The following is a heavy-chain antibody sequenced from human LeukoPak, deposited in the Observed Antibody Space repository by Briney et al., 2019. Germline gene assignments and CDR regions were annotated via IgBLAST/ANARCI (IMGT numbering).Heavy chain of an antibody. CDR1: GGTFTGYA. CDR3: ARYPYCSSTSCPFDY. J-gene: IGHJ4*02. Sequence: ASVKVSCKASGGTFTGYAISWVRQAPGQGLEWMGGIIPNCGTANYAQKFQGRVTITADESTSTAYMELSSQRSEDTAVYYCARYPYCSSTSCPFDYWGQGTLVTVSS. CDR2: IIPNCGTA. V-gene: IGHV1-69*13. D-gene: IGHD2-2*01.